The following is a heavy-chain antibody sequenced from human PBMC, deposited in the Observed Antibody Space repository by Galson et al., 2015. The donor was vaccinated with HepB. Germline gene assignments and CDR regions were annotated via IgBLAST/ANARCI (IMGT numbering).Heavy chain of an antibody. J-gene: IGHJ4*02. CDR3: ATAWRPLRF. CDR2: IKSKSDGGTT. Sequence: SLRLSCAASGFTLNKAWMSWVRQAPRKGLEWIGRIKSKSDGGTTDYAAFVKGRFTISRDDSKNTVYLQMNSLRPEDTAVHYCATAWRPLRFWGQGSLVTVSS. V-gene: IGHV3-15*01. CDR1: GFTLNKAW. D-gene: IGHD5-24*01.